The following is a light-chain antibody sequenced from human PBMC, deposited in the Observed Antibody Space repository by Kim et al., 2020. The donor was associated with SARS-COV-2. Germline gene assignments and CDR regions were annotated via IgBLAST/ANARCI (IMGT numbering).Light chain of an antibody. CDR2: DAF. J-gene: IGKJ4*01. CDR1: QSVGNF. V-gene: IGKV3-11*01. CDR3: QQRHNWPLT. Sequence: LYPGERATLACRASQSVGNFLAWYQQKPGHSPRLVIYDAFNRATGIPARFRGSGSGTDFTLTISSLEPEDFAVYYCQQRHNWPLTFGGGTKVDIK.